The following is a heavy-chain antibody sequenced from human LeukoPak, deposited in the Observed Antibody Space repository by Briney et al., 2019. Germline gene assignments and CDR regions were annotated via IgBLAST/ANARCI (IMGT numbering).Heavy chain of an antibody. D-gene: IGHD5-18*01. J-gene: IGHJ6*03. Sequence: SETLSLTCAVYGGSFSGYYWSWIRQPPGKGLEWIGEINHSGSTNYNPSLKSRVTISVDTSKNLFSLKLSSVTAADTAVYYCARTTEGGYTYDYFYYYYMDVWGKGTTVTISS. CDR1: GGSFSGYY. V-gene: IGHV4-34*01. CDR2: INHSGST. CDR3: ARTTEGGYTYDYFYYYYMDV.